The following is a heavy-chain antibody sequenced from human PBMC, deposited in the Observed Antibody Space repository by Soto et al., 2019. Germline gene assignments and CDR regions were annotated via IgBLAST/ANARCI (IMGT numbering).Heavy chain of an antibody. V-gene: IGHV3-33*01. Sequence: RRLSCAASGFTFSSYGMHWVRQAPGKGLEWVAVIWYDGSNKYYADSVKGRFTISRDNSKNTLYLQMNSLRAEDTAVYYCAREAVVVVAGYSRYFDFWGQGTLVTVSS. CDR1: GFTFSSYG. D-gene: IGHD2-15*01. CDR3: AREAVVVVAGYSRYFDF. CDR2: IWYDGSNK. J-gene: IGHJ4*02.